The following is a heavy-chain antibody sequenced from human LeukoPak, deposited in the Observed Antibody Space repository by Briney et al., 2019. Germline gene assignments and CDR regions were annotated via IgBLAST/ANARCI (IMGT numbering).Heavy chain of an antibody. CDR2: IIPIFGTA. CDR3: ARDPTFYCSSTSCYLGHNWFDP. V-gene: IGHV1-69*06. J-gene: IGHJ5*02. D-gene: IGHD2-2*01. Sequence: SVKVSCKASGGTFSSYAISWVRQAPGQGLEWMGRIIPIFGTANYAQKFQGRVTITADKSTSTAYMELSSLRSEDTAVYYCARDPTFYCSSTSCYLGHNWFDPWGQGTLVTVSS. CDR1: GGTFSSYA.